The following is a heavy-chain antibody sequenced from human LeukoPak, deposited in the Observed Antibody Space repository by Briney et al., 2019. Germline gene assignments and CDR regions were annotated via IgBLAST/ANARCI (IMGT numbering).Heavy chain of an antibody. CDR2: IYKAGDP. V-gene: IGHV3-53*01. CDR3: ARALISYDRRVNSLANPPYFDY. J-gene: IGHJ4*02. D-gene: IGHD3-9*01. Sequence: GGSLRLSCAASGFTVSTNYMTWVRQAPGKGLEWVSVIYKAGDPYNADSVKGRFSISRDNRKNMLYLQMNSLRAEDTAVYYCARALISYDRRVNSLANPPYFDYGGQEPRVPVSS. CDR1: GFTVSTNY.